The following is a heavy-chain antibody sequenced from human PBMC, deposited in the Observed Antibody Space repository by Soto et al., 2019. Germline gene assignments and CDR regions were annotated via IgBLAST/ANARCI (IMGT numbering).Heavy chain of an antibody. CDR3: ARCSGGERYYYYYYYMDV. CDR1: GGSISSSSYY. V-gene: IGHV4-39*01. D-gene: IGHD2-15*01. Sequence: SETLSLTCTVSGGSISSSSYYWGWIRQPPGKGLEWIGSIYYSGSTYYNPSLKSRVTISVDTSKNQFSLKLSSVTAADTAVYYCARCSGGERYYYYYYYMDVWGKGTTVTVSS. CDR2: IYYSGST. J-gene: IGHJ6*03.